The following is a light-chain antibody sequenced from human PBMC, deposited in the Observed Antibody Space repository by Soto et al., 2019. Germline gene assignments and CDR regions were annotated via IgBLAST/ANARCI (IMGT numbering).Light chain of an antibody. CDR2: SNS. J-gene: IGLJ1*01. CDR3: AAWDDSLNGHV. Sequence: QSVLTQPPSASGTPGQRVTISCSGSSSNIGSNIVNWYQQVPGTAPKLLIYSNSQRPSGVPDRFSGSKSGTSASLAISGLQSEDEADYFCAAWDDSLNGHVFGTGTKLTGL. CDR1: SSNIGSNI. V-gene: IGLV1-44*01.